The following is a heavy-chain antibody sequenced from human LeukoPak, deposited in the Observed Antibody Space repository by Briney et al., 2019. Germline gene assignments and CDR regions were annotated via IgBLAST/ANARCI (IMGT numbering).Heavy chain of an antibody. CDR2: ISCDDGSNK. CDR3: AKGSTFFDS. D-gene: IGHD2/OR15-2a*01. V-gene: IGHV3-30*18. Sequence: PGGSLRLSCAASGFTFSSYGMHWVRQAPGKGLEWVAVISCDDGSNKYYADSVKGRFTISRDNSKNTLYLQMNSLRPEDTAVYYCAKGSTFFDSWGQGTLVTVSS. J-gene: IGHJ4*02. CDR1: GFTFSSYG.